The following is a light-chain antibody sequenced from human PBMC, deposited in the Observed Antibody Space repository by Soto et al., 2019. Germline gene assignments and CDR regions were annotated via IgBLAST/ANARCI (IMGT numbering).Light chain of an antibody. Sequence: EIVLTQSPGTLSLSPGERATLSCRASQSVSSSYLDWYQQKPGQAPRLLIYGASSRATGIPDRFSGSGSGTDFTLTISRLEPEDFAVYYCQQYGSSPLTFGGGTQVEIK. CDR3: QQYGSSPLT. V-gene: IGKV3-20*01. J-gene: IGKJ4*01. CDR2: GAS. CDR1: QSVSSSY.